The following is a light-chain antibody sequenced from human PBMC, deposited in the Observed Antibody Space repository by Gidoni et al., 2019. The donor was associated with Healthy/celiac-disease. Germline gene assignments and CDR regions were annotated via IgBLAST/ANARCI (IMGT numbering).Light chain of an antibody. CDR1: QSISSY. Sequence: DIQMTQSPSSLSASVGDRVTITCRASQSISSYLNWYQQKPVKAPKRLIYAASSLQSGVPSRFSGSGSGTDFTLTISSLQPEDFATYYCQQSYSTPLTFXGXTKVEIK. CDR2: AAS. CDR3: QQSYSTPLT. J-gene: IGKJ4*01. V-gene: IGKV1-39*01.